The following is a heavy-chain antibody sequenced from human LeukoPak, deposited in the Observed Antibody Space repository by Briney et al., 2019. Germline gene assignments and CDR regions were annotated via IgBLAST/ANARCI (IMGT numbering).Heavy chain of an antibody. CDR2: LSGDGITT. D-gene: IGHD6-13*01. V-gene: IGHV3-74*01. CDR3: ARGIASSRSVAIDL. Sequence: PRGSLRLFCAASDFTLSRHWTYWVRQAPGEGLVWVARLSGDGITTRHADSVTGRFPLPRDNANNTLYLQMNSLRVEDTALYYCARGIASSRSVAIDLWGQGTLAAVSS. CDR1: DFTLSRHW. J-gene: IGHJ4*02.